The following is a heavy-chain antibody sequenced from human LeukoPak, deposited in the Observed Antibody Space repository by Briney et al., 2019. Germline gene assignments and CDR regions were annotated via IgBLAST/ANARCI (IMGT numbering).Heavy chain of an antibody. Sequence: RRESLKISCKGSGYSFTSYWIGWVRQMPGKGLEWMGITYPGDSDTRYSPSFQGQVTISADKSISTAYLQWSSLKASDTAMYYCARHAVGRLLWFGELLPHIDYWGQGTLVTVSS. V-gene: IGHV5-51*01. CDR1: GYSFTSYW. J-gene: IGHJ4*02. CDR2: TYPGDSDT. D-gene: IGHD3-10*01. CDR3: ARHAVGRLLWFGELLPHIDY.